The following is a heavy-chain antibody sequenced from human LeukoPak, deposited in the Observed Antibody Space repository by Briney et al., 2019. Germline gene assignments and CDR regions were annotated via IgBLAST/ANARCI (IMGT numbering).Heavy chain of an antibody. CDR1: GFIFDKYW. Sequence: GGSLRLSCAASGFIFDKYWMSWVRQAPGKGLEWVANIKQDGSEKHYMDSVKGRFTISRDNAKNSLNLQMNSLRVEDTAVYYCARDGPWGSPTSGWFDPWGQGTLVTVSS. CDR2: IKQDGSEK. V-gene: IGHV3-7*01. CDR3: ARDGPWGSPTSGWFDP. D-gene: IGHD2-2*01. J-gene: IGHJ5*02.